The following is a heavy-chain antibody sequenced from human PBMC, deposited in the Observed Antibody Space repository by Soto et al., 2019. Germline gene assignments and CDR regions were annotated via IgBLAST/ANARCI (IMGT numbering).Heavy chain of an antibody. CDR2: ISYDGTNK. V-gene: IGHV3-30*18. D-gene: IGHD2-15*01. CDR1: GVSFRTYG. CDR3: AKAGGDIVLESAAIDY. Sequence: QVQLVESGGGVVQPGRSLRLSCAASGVSFRTYGMHWVRQAPGKGLEWVAVISYDGTNKYYGDSVKGRFTISRDNSKNTLYPQMNNLIPDDTAVYYCAKAGGDIVLESAAIDYLGQGTLVTASS. J-gene: IGHJ4*02.